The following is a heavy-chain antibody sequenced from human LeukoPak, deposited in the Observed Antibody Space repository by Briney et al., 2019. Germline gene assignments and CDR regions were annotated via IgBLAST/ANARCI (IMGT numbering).Heavy chain of an antibody. CDR3: ARSAGGGLIDY. Sequence: NTSETLSLTCTVSGGSISSYYWSWIRQPPGKGLEWNGYIYYSGSTNYNPSLKSRVTISVDTSKNQFSLKLSSVTAADTAVYYCARSAGGGLIDYWGQGTLVTVSS. CDR1: GGSISSYY. D-gene: IGHD5-24*01. V-gene: IGHV4-59*01. CDR2: IYYSGST. J-gene: IGHJ4*02.